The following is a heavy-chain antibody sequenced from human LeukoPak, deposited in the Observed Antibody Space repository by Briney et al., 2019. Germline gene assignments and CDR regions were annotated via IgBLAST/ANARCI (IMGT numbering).Heavy chain of an antibody. CDR3: ARSNGGIAAADQFDY. V-gene: IGHV4-34*01. J-gene: IGHJ4*02. Sequence: SETLSLTCAVYGGSFSGYYWSWIRQPPGKGLEWIGEINHSGSTNYNPSLKSRVTISVDTSKNQFSLKLTSVTAADTAVYYCARSNGGIAAADQFDYWGQGTLVTVSS. CDR1: GGSFSGYY. CDR2: INHSGST. D-gene: IGHD6-13*01.